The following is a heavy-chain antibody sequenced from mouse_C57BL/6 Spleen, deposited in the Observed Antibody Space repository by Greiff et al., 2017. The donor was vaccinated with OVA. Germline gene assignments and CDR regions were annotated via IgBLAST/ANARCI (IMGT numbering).Heavy chain of an antibody. CDR2: IHPNSGST. Sequence: LQQPGAELVKPGASVKLSCKASGYTFTSYWMHWVKQRPGQGLEWIGMIHPNSGSTNYNEKFKSKATLTVDKSSSTAYMQLSSLTSEDSAVYYCASPFITTVVYWYFDVWGTGTTVTVSS. CDR1: GYTFTSYW. CDR3: ASPFITTVVYWYFDV. V-gene: IGHV1-64*01. J-gene: IGHJ1*03. D-gene: IGHD1-1*01.